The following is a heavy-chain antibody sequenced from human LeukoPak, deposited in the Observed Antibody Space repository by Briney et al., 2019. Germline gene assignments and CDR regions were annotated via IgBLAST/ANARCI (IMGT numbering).Heavy chain of an antibody. CDR1: GGSFSGYY. D-gene: IGHD6-19*01. J-gene: IGHJ4*02. V-gene: IGHV4-34*01. CDR3: ARGPATAGYSSGWYFPFDY. Sequence: SETLSLTCAVYGGSFSGYYWSWIRQPPGKGLEWIGEINHSGSTNYNPSPKSRVTISVDTSKNQFSLKLSSVTAADTAVYYCARGPATAGYSSGWYFPFDYWGQGTLVTVSS. CDR2: INHSGST.